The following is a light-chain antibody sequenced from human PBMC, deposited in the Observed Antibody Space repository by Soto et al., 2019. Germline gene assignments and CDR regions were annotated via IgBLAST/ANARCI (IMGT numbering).Light chain of an antibody. V-gene: IGLV1-47*01. J-gene: IGLJ2*01. Sequence: QSVLTQPPSASVTPGQRVTISCSGSSFNIGSNYVYWYQHLPGTAPKLLIYRNDQRPSGGPDRISGSKSGTSASLAISGLRSEDEGDYYCAAWDDSLSGVIFGGGTKLTVL. CDR1: SFNIGSNY. CDR2: RND. CDR3: AAWDDSLSGVI.